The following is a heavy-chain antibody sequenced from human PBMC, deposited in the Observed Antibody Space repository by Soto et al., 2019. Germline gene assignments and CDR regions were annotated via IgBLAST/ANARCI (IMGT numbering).Heavy chain of an antibody. D-gene: IGHD2-15*01. CDR1: GYSFTSYW. V-gene: IGHV5-51*01. Sequence: GESLKISCKGSGYSFTSYWMGWVRQMPGKGLEWMGIIYPGDSDTRYSPSFQGQVTISADKSISTAYLQWGSLKASDTAMYYCARRGDCSGGSCSGVYYYYGMDVWGQGTTVTVSS. CDR3: ARRGDCSGGSCSGVYYYYGMDV. CDR2: IYPGDSDT. J-gene: IGHJ6*02.